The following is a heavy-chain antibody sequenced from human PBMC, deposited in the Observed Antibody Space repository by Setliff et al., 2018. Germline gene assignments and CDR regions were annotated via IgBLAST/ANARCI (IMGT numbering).Heavy chain of an antibody. Sequence: SETLSLTCTVSGGSISSGDYYWSWIRQPPGKGLEWITYIYYSGSSYYNPSLQSRVTISVDTSKNQFSLKLSSVTAADTAVYYRARYRFGKDFDYWGQGTLVTVSS. CDR3: ARYRFGKDFDY. CDR2: IYYSGSS. J-gene: IGHJ4*02. D-gene: IGHD3-16*02. CDR1: GGSISSGDYY. V-gene: IGHV4-30-4*08.